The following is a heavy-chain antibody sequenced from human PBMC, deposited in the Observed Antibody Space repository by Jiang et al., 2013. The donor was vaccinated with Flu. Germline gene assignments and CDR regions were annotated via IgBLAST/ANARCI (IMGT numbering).Heavy chain of an antibody. Sequence: LLKPSETLSLTCAVYGGSFSGYYWSWIRQPPGKGLEWIGEINHSGSTNYNPSLKSRVTISVDTSKNQFSLKLSSVTAADTAVYYCARAPHSLRRAFDIWGQGTMVTVSS. V-gene: IGHV4-34*01. D-gene: IGHD4-17*01. CDR1: GGSFSGYY. CDR2: INHSGST. J-gene: IGHJ3*02. CDR3: ARAPHSLRRAFDI.